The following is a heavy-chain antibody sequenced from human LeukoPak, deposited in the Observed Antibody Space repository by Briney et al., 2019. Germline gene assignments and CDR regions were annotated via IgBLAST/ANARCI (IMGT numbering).Heavy chain of an antibody. CDR1: GYTFTSYY. D-gene: IGHD4-17*01. V-gene: IGHV1-46*01. CDR3: ARDFERQLLPTTVNTYFDY. J-gene: IGHJ4*02. CDR2: INPSGGST. Sequence: ASVKVSCKASGYTFTSYYMHWVRQAPGQGLEWMGIINPSGGSTSYAQKFQGRVTMTRDTSTSTVYMELSSLRSEDTAVYYCARDFERQLLPTTVNTYFDYWGQGTLVTVSS.